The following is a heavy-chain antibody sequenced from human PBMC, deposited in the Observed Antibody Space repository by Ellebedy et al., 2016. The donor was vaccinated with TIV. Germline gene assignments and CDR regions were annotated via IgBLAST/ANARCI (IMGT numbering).Heavy chain of an antibody. CDR2: MNHNSGNT. J-gene: IGHJ6*02. CDR1: GYTFTSYD. CDR3: AKGLGVATIRAGMDV. Sequence: AASVKVSCKASGYTFTSYDINWVRQATGQGLEWMGWMNHNSGNTGYAQKFRGRVTMTRNTSISTAYMELSSLRSEDTAVYYCAKGLGVATIRAGMDVWGQGTTVTVSS. D-gene: IGHD5-12*01. V-gene: IGHV1-8*01.